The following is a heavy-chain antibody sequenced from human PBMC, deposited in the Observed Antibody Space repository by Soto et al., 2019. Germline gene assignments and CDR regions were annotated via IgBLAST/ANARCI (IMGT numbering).Heavy chain of an antibody. J-gene: IGHJ4*02. Sequence: RGSLRLSCAASGFTFSSYGMHWVRQAPGKGLEWVAVISYDGSNKYYADSVKGRFTISRDNSKNTLYLQMNSLRAEDTAVYYCAKGPRTYSYFDYWGQGTLVTVSS. CDR3: AKGPRTYSYFDY. CDR2: ISYDGSNK. CDR1: GFTFSSYG. D-gene: IGHD2-15*01. V-gene: IGHV3-30*18.